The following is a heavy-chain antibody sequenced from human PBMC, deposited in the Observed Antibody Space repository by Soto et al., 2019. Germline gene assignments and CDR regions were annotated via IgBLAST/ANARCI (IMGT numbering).Heavy chain of an antibody. D-gene: IGHD5-12*01. V-gene: IGHV3-48*03. CDR2: ISSSGSTI. CDR3: ASPYDQDDY. J-gene: IGHJ4*02. Sequence: PGGSLRLSCAASGFTFSSYEMNWVRQAPGKGLEWVSYISSSGSTIYYADSVKGRFTISRDNAKNSLYLQMNSLRAEDTAVYYCASPYDQDDYWGQGTLVTVSS. CDR1: GFTFSSYE.